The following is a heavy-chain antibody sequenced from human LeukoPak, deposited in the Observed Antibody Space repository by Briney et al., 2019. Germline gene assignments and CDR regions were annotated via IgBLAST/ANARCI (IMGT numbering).Heavy chain of an antibody. CDR3: ARAGAPYGSGNYYNSDV. CDR1: GGSINGYY. V-gene: IGHV4-59*01. Sequence: SETLSLTCTVSGGSINGYYWSWIRQPPGKGLEWIGYINYSGSTNHNPSLKSRVTISVDTSKNQFSLRLSSVTAADTAVYYCARAGAPYGSGNYYNSDVWGQGTTVTVSS. J-gene: IGHJ6*02. D-gene: IGHD3-10*01. CDR2: INYSGST.